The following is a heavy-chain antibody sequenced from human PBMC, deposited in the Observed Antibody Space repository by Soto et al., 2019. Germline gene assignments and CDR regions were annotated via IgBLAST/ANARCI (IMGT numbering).Heavy chain of an antibody. J-gene: IGHJ1*01. Sequence: EVHLVESGGDLVQPGGSLRLSCAASGFSISLYGMSWVRRAPGKVLEWVSAFSGCALSGRGGYTYYADSVKGRFTTSRDESKNTVYLPLTSLRAEDTGVYYCVRSDSDYVEYIQHWGQGTLVTVSS. D-gene: IGHD3-22*01. CDR1: GFSISLYG. V-gene: IGHV3-23*04. CDR3: VRSDSDYVEYIQH. CDR2: FSGCALSGRGGYT.